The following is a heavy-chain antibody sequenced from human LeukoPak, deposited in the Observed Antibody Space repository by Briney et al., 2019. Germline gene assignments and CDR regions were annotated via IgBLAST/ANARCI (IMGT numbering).Heavy chain of an antibody. J-gene: IGHJ4*02. CDR2: INPDSGDT. D-gene: IGHD3-22*01. V-gene: IGHV1-2*02. Sequence: ASVKVSCKASGYTFTGYHMHWVRQAPGQGLEWMGRINPDSGDTNYAQKSQGRVTMTRDKSISTVYMELGRLRSDDTAVYYCARDDGGDSSGHNTIDYWGQGTLVTVSS. CDR1: GYTFTGYH. CDR3: ARDDGGDSSGHNTIDY.